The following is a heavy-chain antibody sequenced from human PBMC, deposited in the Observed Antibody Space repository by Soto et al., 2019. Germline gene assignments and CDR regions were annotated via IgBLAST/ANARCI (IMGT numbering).Heavy chain of an antibody. J-gene: IGHJ4*02. D-gene: IGHD3-16*01. CDR1: GYTFTNYG. CDR2: INAGKGNT. CDR3: ARGLNVYYFDY. Sequence: QVQLVQSGAEVKKPGASVKVSCKASGYTFTNYGIHWVRQAPGQRLEWRGWINAGKGNTKFSQKFQGRVTITRDTAASTAYMELSSLRSEDTAVYYCARGLNVYYFDYWGQGTLVTVSS. V-gene: IGHV1-3*01.